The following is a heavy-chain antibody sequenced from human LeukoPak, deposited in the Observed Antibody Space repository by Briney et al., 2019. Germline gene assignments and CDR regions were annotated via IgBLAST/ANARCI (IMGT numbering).Heavy chain of an antibody. CDR1: GFTFSSYS. J-gene: IGHJ3*02. V-gene: IGHV3-21*01. Sequence: GGSLRLSCAASGFTFSSYSMKWVRQAAGKGLEWVSSISSSSSYIYYADSVKGRFTISRDNAKNSLYLQMHSLRAEDTAVYYCAGVDFWSGYPYDAFDIWGQGTMVTVSS. CDR2: ISSSSSYI. CDR3: AGVDFWSGYPYDAFDI. D-gene: IGHD3-3*01.